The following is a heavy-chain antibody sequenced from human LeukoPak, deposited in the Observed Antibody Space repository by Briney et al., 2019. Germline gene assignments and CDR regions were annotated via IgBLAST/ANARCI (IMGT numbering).Heavy chain of an antibody. CDR3: ENEEVPNDY. CDR2: ISISSDMT. CDR1: GFPFSSHA. D-gene: IGHD4/OR15-4a*01. V-gene: IGHV3-23*01. J-gene: IGHJ4*02. Sequence: PGGSLRLSCEVSGFPFSSHAMSWVRQAPGRGLEWVSGISISSDMTYYADSVQGRFIISRDNSKNTVFLQMDSLRVEDTAVYYCENEEVPNDYWGRGTLVTVSS.